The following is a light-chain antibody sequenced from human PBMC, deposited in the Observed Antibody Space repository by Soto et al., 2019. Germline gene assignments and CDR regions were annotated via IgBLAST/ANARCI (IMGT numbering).Light chain of an antibody. CDR1: SADVGGYDY. J-gene: IGLJ2*01. Sequence: QSALTQPPSASGSPGQSVTISCAGTSADVGGYDYVSWYQQLPGKAPKLMIYEVSKRPSGVPDRFSGSKSGNTASLTVSGLQAEDEADYYCYLYAGNNVLFGGGTKLTVL. CDR2: EVS. CDR3: YLYAGNNVL. V-gene: IGLV2-8*01.